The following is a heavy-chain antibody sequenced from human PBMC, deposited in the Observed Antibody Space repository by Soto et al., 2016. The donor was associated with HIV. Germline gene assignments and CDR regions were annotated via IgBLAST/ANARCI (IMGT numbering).Heavy chain of an antibody. Sequence: EVQLVESGGGLVQPGGSLRLSCAASGFTVSSNYMSWVRQAPGKGLEWVSVIYSGGSTYYADSVKGRFTISRDNSKNTLYLQMNSLRAEDTAVYYCARVVPAAMYAFDIWGQGTMVTVSS. CDR2: IYSGGST. D-gene: IGHD2-2*01. CDR3: ARVVPAAMYAFDI. V-gene: IGHV3-66*01. J-gene: IGHJ3*02. CDR1: GFTVSSNY.